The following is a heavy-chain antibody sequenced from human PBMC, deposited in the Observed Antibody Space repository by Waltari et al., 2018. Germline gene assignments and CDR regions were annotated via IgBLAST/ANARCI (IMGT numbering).Heavy chain of an antibody. CDR3: ARVLSTVQLGIFAY. Sequence: QVQMVQSGAEVKKPGASVKVSCKASGYSFTAYYLHWVRQAPGQGLEWIGRINPSSGATTYAQMFQGRVTMTRDTSISTAYMEVTGLRSDDTAVYYCARVLSTVQLGIFAYWGQGTVVTVSS. D-gene: IGHD7-27*01. J-gene: IGHJ4*02. CDR1: GYSFTAYY. V-gene: IGHV1-2*06. CDR2: INPSSGAT.